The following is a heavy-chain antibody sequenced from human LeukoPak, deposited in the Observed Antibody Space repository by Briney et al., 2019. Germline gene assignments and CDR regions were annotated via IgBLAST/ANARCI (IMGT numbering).Heavy chain of an antibody. V-gene: IGHV4-34*01. CDR1: GDSLDNLY. CDR2: VKVGGDT. D-gene: IGHD3-9*01. CDR3: ARSFGWHALDV. J-gene: IGHJ4*02. Sequence: SETLSLTCAVYGDSLDNLYWSWVRQSPGRGLEWIGEVKVGGDTKYNPSLKSRVTMAADTSRNQFSLRLTFVTAADTAIYYCARSFGWHALDVWGQGALVTVSS.